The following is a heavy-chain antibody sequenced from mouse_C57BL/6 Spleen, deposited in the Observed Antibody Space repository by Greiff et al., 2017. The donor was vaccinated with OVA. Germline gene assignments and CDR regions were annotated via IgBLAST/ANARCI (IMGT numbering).Heavy chain of an antibody. CDR1: GYTFTGYW. D-gene: IGHD2-1*01. CDR2: ILPGSGCT. CDR3: ARGIYYGNYDAMDY. J-gene: IGHJ4*01. Sequence: VQLQQSGAELMKPGASVKLSCKATGYTFTGYWIEWVKQRPGHGLEWIGEILPGSGCTNYNEKFKGKATFTADPSSNTAYMQRSSLTSEDSAIYYCARGIYYGNYDAMDYWGQGTSVTVSS. V-gene: IGHV1-9*01.